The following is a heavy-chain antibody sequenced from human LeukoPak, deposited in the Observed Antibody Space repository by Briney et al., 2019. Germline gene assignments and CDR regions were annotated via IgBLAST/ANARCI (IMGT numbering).Heavy chain of an antibody. CDR3: AREVEGDSLDNDY. CDR1: GFTFSSDA. V-gene: IGHV3-23*01. J-gene: IGHJ4*02. D-gene: IGHD2-2*03. CDR2: ISGGGGST. Sequence: GGSLRLSCAASGFTFSSDAMSWVRQAPGKGLEWGSGISGGGGSTYYADSVKGRFTISRDHSKNTLYLQMNSLRAEDTAVYYCAREVEGDSLDNDYWGQGTLVTVSS.